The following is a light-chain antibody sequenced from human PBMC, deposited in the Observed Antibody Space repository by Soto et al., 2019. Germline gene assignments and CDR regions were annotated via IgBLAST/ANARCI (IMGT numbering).Light chain of an antibody. CDR1: QSVSSN. V-gene: IGKV3-15*01. CDR3: QQYNNWLPYT. J-gene: IGKJ2*01. Sequence: EIVMTQSPATLSVSPGERATLSCRASQSVSSNLAWYQQKPGQAPRLLIYGASTRATGIPARFSVSGSGTEFTLTISSLQSEDFAVYYCQQYNNWLPYTFCQGTKLEIK. CDR2: GAS.